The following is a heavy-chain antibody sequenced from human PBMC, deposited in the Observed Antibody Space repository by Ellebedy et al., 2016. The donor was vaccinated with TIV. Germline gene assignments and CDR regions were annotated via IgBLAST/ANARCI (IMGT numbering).Heavy chain of an antibody. CDR3: ARGGRGFAYRSPPQVWFDP. V-gene: IGHV4-34*01. D-gene: IGHD3-10*01. Sequence: SETLSLXXTVYGGSFSGQYWNWIRQPPGKGLEWIGEISHSGSTNYNPSLKSRVSISVDTSKNQLSLKLMSVTAADTAVYYCARGGRGFAYRSPPQVWFDPWGQGTLVTVSS. CDR2: ISHSGST. J-gene: IGHJ5*02. CDR1: GGSFSGQY.